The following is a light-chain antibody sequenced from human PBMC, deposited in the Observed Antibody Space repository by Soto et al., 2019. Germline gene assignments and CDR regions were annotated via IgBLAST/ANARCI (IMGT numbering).Light chain of an antibody. CDR1: ESISRDY. CDR2: GAS. Sequence: EIVLTQSPGTLSMSPGQRVTLSCRASESISRDYLAWYQQRLGQAPRLLIYGASSGATGIPDRFSGSGSGTDFTLTISRLEPEDFAIYYCQQYGGVPYTFGQGTKLDIK. V-gene: IGKV3-20*01. J-gene: IGKJ2*01. CDR3: QQYGGVPYT.